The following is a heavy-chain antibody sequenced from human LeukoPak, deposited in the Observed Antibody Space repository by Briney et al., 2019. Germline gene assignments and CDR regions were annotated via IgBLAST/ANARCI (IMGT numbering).Heavy chain of an antibody. J-gene: IGHJ4*02. CDR3: ARDPYYYDSSGYYRDDYFDY. D-gene: IGHD3-22*01. V-gene: IGHV3-74*01. CDR2: TNSDGSST. Sequence: GGSLRLSCAASGFTFSSYWMHWVRQAPGKGLVWVSRTNSDGSSTSYADSVKGRFTISRDNAKNTLYLQMNSLRAEDTAVYYCARDPYYYDSSGYYRDDYFDYWGQGTLVTVSS. CDR1: GFTFSSYW.